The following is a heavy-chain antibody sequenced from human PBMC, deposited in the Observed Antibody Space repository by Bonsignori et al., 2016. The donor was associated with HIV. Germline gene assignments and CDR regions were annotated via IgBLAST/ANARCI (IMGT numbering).Heavy chain of an antibody. V-gene: IGHV1-69*10. J-gene: IGHJ4*02. D-gene: IGHD5-12*01. CDR2: IIPILGIA. Sequence: WVRQAPGQGLEWMGGIIPILGIANYAQKFQGRVTITADESTSTAYMELSSLRSEDTAVYYCARSRPGYSGYGYFDYWGQGTLVTVSS. CDR3: ARSRPGYSGYGYFDY.